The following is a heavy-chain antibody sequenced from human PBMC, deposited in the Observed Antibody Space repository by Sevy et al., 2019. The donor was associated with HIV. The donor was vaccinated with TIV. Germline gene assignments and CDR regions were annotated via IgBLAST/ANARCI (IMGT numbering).Heavy chain of an antibody. CDR1: GFTFDDYA. CDR2: ITRNSYEAYGGTT. D-gene: IGHD5-12*01. CDR3: TRGLATADTPEYYFDY. V-gene: IGHV3-49*03. J-gene: IGHJ4*02. Sequence: GGSLRLSCTASGFTFDDYAMSWFRQAPGKGLEWVAFITRNSYEAYGGTTEYAASVKGRFIISRDDSKSIAYQQMNSRKSEDKAVYYCTRGLATADTPEYYFDYWGQGTLVTVSS.